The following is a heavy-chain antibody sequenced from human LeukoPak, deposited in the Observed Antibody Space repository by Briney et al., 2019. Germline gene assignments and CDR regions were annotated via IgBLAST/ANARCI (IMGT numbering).Heavy chain of an antibody. CDR1: GGSISSGSYY. D-gene: IGHD3-22*01. CDR3: ARDRYYYDSSGYSLFDY. CDR2: IYYSGST. V-gene: IGHV4-61*01. J-gene: IGHJ4*02. Sequence: PSETLSLTCTVSGGSISSGSYYWSWIRQPPGKGLEWIGYIYYSGSTNYNPSLKSRVTISVDTSKNQFSLKLRSVTAADTAVYYCARDRYYYDSSGYSLFDYWGQGTLVTVSS.